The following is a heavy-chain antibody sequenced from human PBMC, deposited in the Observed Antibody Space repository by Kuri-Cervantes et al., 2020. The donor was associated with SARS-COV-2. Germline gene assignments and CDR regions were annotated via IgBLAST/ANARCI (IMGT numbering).Heavy chain of an antibody. CDR3: ASGGFESRFLEWSIDAFDI. Sequence: GESLKISCAASGFTFSNYWMSWVRQAPGKGLEWVANIKQDGSEKYYVDYVKGRFTISRDNAKNSRYLQIYSLRGEATDVYYCASGGFESRFLEWSIDAFDIWGQGTMVTVSS. CDR2: IKQDGSEK. CDR1: GFTFSNYW. J-gene: IGHJ3*02. D-gene: IGHD3-3*01. V-gene: IGHV3-7*01.